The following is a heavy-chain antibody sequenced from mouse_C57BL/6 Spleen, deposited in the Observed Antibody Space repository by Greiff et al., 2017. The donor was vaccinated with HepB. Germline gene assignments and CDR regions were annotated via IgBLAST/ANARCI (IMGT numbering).Heavy chain of an antibody. CDR1: GYTFTDYE. J-gene: IGHJ2*01. CDR2: IDPETGGT. CDR3: TRWGDGYYVDY. Sequence: VKLMESGAELVRPGASVTLSCKASGYTFTDYEMHWVKQTPVHGLEWIGAIDPETGGTAYNQKFKGKAILTADKSSSTAYMELRSLTSEDSAVYYCTRWGDGYYVDYWGQGTTRTVSS. V-gene: IGHV1-15*01. D-gene: IGHD2-3*01.